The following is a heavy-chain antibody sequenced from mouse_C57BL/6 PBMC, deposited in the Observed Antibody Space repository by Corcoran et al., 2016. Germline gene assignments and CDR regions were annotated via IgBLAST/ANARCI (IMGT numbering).Heavy chain of an antibody. CDR1: GYTFTTYG. CDR3: ARLRPYWYFDV. Sequence: QIQLVQSAPELKKPGETVKISCKASGYTFTTYGMSWVKQAPGKGLKWMGWINTYSGVPTYADDFKGRFAFSLETSASTAYLQINNLKNEDTATYFCARLRPYWYFDVWGTGTTVTVSS. CDR2: INTYSGVP. V-gene: IGHV9-3*01. J-gene: IGHJ1*03.